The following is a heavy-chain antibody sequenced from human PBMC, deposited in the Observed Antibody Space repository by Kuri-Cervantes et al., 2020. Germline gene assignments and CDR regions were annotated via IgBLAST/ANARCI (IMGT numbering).Heavy chain of an antibody. Sequence: SETLSLTCTVSGGSISSYYWSWIRQPAGKGLEWIGRIYTSGSTNYNPSLKSRVTISLDTSRNLLSLKLSSVTAADTAVYCCARAFLPGFYDSSGQGAFDIWGQGTMVTVSS. J-gene: IGHJ3*02. D-gene: IGHD3-22*01. CDR3: ARAFLPGFYDSSGQGAFDI. V-gene: IGHV4-4*07. CDR2: IYTSGST. CDR1: GGSISSYY.